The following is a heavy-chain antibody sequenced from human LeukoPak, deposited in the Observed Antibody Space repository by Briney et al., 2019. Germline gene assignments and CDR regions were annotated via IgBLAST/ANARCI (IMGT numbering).Heavy chain of an antibody. CDR1: GYTFTSYY. CDR3: ATRPIAAAGIGDAFDI. D-gene: IGHD6-13*01. CDR2: INPSGGST. Sequence: ASVKVSCKASGYTFTSYYMHWVRQAPGQGLEWMGIINPSGGSTSYAQKFQGRVTMTRDMSTSTVYMELSSLRSEDTTVYYCATRPIAAAGIGDAFDIWGQGTLVTVSS. V-gene: IGHV1-46*01. J-gene: IGHJ4*02.